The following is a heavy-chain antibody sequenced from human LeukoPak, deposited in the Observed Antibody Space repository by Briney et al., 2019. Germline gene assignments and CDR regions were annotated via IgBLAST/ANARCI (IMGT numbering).Heavy chain of an antibody. CDR3: ARDPTKYSYFDY. CDR2: ISSSSSYI. D-gene: IGHD5-12*01. Sequence: GGSLRLSCAASGFTFSSYSMNWVRQAPGKGLEWVSSISSSSSYIYYADSVKGRFTISRDNAKNSLYLQMNSLRAEDTAVYYCARDPTKYSYFDYWGQGTLVTVSS. V-gene: IGHV3-21*01. J-gene: IGHJ4*02. CDR1: GFTFSSYS.